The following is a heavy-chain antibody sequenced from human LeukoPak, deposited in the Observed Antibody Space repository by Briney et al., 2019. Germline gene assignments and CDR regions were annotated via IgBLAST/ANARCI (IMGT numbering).Heavy chain of an antibody. Sequence: KGGESLKISCQAFGYSFTSYLICWVRQMPGKGMEWMGVIYPGDLRVRYNPSFQGQVTISVDKSINTDYLQWVSLRASDSAMYYCACRYLTSTWSFPWGQGTLVTVSS. D-gene: IGHD6-13*01. J-gene: IGHJ5*02. CDR1: GYSFTSYL. CDR2: IYPGDLRV. CDR3: ACRYLTSTWSFP. V-gene: IGHV5-51*01.